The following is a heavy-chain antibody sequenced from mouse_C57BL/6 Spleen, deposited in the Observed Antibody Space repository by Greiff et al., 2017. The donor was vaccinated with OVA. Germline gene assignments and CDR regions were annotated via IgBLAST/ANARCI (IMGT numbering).Heavy chain of an antibody. CDR3: AREGVNYYGSSLYAMDY. CDR1: GYTFTSYW. J-gene: IGHJ4*01. V-gene: IGHV1-61*01. CDR2: IYPSDSET. Sequence: QVQLKQSGAELVRPGSSVKLSCKASGYTFTSYWMDWVKQRPGQGLEWIGNIYPSDSETHYNQKFKDKATLTVDKSSSTAYMQLSSLTSEDSAVYYCAREGVNYYGSSLYAMDYWGQGTSVTVSS. D-gene: IGHD1-1*01.